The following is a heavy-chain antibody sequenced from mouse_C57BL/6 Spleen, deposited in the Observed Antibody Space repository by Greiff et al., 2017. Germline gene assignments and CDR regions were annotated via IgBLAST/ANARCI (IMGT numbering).Heavy chain of an antibody. Sequence: EVQLQQSGAELVRPGSSVKMSCKTSGYTFTSYGINWVKQRPGQGLEWIGNIYIGTGYTAYNEKFKGKATLTSDKSSSTAYVQLSSLTSEDSAIYFCARHYDYDWGAWFAYWGQGTLVTVSA. V-gene: IGHV1-58*01. CDR3: ARHYDYDWGAWFAY. CDR2: IYIGTGYT. J-gene: IGHJ3*01. CDR1: GYTFTSYG. D-gene: IGHD2-4*01.